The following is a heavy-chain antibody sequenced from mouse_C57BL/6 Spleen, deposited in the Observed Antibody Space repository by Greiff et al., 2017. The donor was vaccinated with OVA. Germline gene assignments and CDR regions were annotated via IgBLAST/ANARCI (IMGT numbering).Heavy chain of an antibody. J-gene: IGHJ4*01. Sequence: VKLQQPGTELVKPGASVKLSCKASGYTFTSYWMHWVKQRPGQGLEWIGNINPGDGGTNYNEKFKSKATLTVDKSSNTAYMQLSSLTSEDSAVYYCARGAHYGSYYAMDYWGQGTSVTVSS. CDR2: INPGDGGT. CDR3: ARGAHYGSYYAMDY. D-gene: IGHD1-1*02. CDR1: GYTFTSYW. V-gene: IGHV1-53*01.